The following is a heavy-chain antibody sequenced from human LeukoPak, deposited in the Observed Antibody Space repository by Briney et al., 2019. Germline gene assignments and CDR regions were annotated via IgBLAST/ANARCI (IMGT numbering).Heavy chain of an antibody. V-gene: IGHV3-30*03. J-gene: IGHJ3*02. D-gene: IGHD1-26*01. Sequence: PGGPLRLSCAASGFTFSNYWMNWVRQAPGKGLEWVAVISYDGSNKYYADSVKGRFTISRDNSKNTLYLQMNSLRAEDTAVYYCAREADPIVGAASDAFDIWGQGTMVTVSS. CDR2: ISYDGSNK. CDR3: AREADPIVGAASDAFDI. CDR1: GFTFSNYW.